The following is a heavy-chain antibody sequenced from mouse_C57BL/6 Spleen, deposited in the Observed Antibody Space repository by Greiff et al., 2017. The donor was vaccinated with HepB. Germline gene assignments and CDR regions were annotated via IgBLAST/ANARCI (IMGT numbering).Heavy chain of an antibody. CDR1: GFSLTSYG. Sequence: QVQLKESGPGLVAPSQSLSITCTVSGFSLTSYGVHWVRQPPGKGLEWLVVIWSDGSTTYNSALKSRLSISKDNSKSQVFLKMNSLQTDDTAMYYCARGYGSSYYAMDYWGQGTSVTVSS. V-gene: IGHV2-6*03. CDR2: IWSDGST. J-gene: IGHJ4*01. CDR3: ARGYGSSYYAMDY. D-gene: IGHD1-1*01.